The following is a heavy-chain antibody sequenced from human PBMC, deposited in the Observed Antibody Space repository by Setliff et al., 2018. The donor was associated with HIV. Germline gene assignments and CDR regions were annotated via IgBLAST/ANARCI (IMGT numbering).Heavy chain of an antibody. J-gene: IGHJ3*02. CDR1: GYTFTDYY. Sequence: ASVKVSCKASGYTFTDYYMHWVRQAPGQGLEWMGRINPNSGGTNYVQKFQGRVTMTRDRSISTAYMELSRLRSDDTGVYYCASKVHCTNGVCLDAFDIRGQGTTVT. V-gene: IGHV1-2*05. CDR3: ASKVHCTNGVCLDAFDI. D-gene: IGHD2-8*01. CDR2: INPNSGGT.